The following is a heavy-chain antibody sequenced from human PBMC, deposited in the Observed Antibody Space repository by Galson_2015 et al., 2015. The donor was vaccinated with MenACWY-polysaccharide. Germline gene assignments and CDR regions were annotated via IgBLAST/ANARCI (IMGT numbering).Heavy chain of an antibody. Sequence: SVKVSCKASGGTFSSYAISWVRQAPGQGLEWMGGIIPIFGTANYAQKFQGRVTITADESTSTAYMELSSLRSEDPAVYYCARGSSVRRLTGTTPGLVDYFDYWGQGTLVTVSS. CDR3: ARGSSVRRLTGTTPGLVDYFDY. CDR1: GGTFSSYA. D-gene: IGHD1-20*01. V-gene: IGHV1-69*13. CDR2: IIPIFGTA. J-gene: IGHJ4*02.